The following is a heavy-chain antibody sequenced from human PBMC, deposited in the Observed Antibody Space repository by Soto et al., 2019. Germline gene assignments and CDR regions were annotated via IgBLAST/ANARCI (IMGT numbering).Heavy chain of an antibody. D-gene: IGHD2-2*01. J-gene: IGHJ4*02. CDR3: ARDLDWRRYHELSY. CDR2: ISVYNGNT. V-gene: IGHV1-18*04. CDR1: GYTFTNYG. Sequence: QVQLVQSGTEVKRPGASVKVSCKASGYTFTNYGISWVRQAPGQGLEWMGWISVYNGNTNYAQKLQGRVTMTTDTSTSTAYMEVRSLRSDATAVYYCARDLDWRRYHELSYWGQGTLVTVSS.